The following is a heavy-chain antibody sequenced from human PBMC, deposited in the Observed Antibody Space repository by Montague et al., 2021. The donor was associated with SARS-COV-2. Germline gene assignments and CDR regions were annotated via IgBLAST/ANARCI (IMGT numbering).Heavy chain of an antibody. V-gene: IGHV4-59*02. CDR2: VYYSRSS. Sequence: SETLSLTCTVSGDSVSHDFWTWIRQPPGKGLEWIGYVYYSRSSSYNPSLRGGVSIAVDTSKNQFSLRLSTVTAADTAIYYCVREPAPSGSGTFYDYWGQGTLVAVSS. CDR3: VREPAPSGSGTFYDY. D-gene: IGHD1-26*01. J-gene: IGHJ4*02. CDR1: GDSVSHDF.